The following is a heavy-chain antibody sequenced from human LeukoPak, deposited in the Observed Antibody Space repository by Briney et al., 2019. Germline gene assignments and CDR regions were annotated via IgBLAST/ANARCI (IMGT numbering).Heavy chain of an antibody. CDR2: IYHSGST. J-gene: IGHJ5*02. V-gene: IGHV4-38-2*01. CDR3: ARSSGWSFLNWFDP. D-gene: IGHD6-19*01. Sequence: PSETLSLTCAVSGYSISSGYYWGWIRQPPGKGLEWIGSIYHSGSTYYNPSIKSRVTISVDTSKNQFSLKLSSVTAADTAVYYCARSSGWSFLNWFDPWGQGTLVTVSS. CDR1: GYSISSGYY.